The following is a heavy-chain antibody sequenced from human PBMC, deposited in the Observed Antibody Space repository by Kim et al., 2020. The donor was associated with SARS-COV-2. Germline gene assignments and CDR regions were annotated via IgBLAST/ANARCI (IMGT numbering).Heavy chain of an antibody. CDR3: ARSFHPNYYDSSGAYYFDY. D-gene: IGHD3-22*01. V-gene: IGHV4-31*03. CDR1: GGSISSGGYY. J-gene: IGHJ4*02. CDR2: IYYSGST. Sequence: SETLSLTCTVSGGSISSGGYYWSWIRQHPGKGLEWIGYIYYSGSTYYNPSLKSRVTISVDTSKNQFSLKLSSVTAADTAVYYCARSFHPNYYDSSGAYYFDYWGQGTLVTVSS.